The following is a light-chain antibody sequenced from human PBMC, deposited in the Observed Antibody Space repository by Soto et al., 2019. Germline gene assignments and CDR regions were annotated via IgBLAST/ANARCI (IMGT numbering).Light chain of an antibody. CDR1: QSISSW. J-gene: IGKJ1*01. V-gene: IGKV1-5*03. CDR2: KAS. CDR3: QQHSSYPGT. Sequence: DIQMTQSPSTLSSSVGDRVTITCRASQSISSWLAWYQQKPGKAPKLLIYKASSLESGVPSRFSGSGSGTEFTLTISSLQPDDFATYYCQQHSSYPGTFGQGTKVEIK.